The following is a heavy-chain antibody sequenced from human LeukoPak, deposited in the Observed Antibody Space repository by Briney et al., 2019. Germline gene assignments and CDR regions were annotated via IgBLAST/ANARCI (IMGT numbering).Heavy chain of an antibody. CDR3: ARVGSTSYYMDV. V-gene: IGHV1-2*02. D-gene: IGHD1-26*01. CDR1: GYTFTGYY. CDR2: INPNSGGT. J-gene: IGHJ6*03. Sequence: VASVNVSCKASGYTFTGYYMHWVRQAPGQGLEWMGWINPNSGGTNYAQKFQGRVTMTRDTYISTADMELSRLISDDTAVYYCARVGSTSYYMDVWGKGTTVTISS.